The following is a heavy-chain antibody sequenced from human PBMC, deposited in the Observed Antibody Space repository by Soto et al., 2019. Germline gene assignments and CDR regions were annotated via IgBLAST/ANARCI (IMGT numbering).Heavy chain of an antibody. V-gene: IGHV5-51*01. J-gene: IGHJ4*02. Sequence: PGESLKISCKASGYIFTTYWIAWVRQMPGQGLERIGINNPNDSDNRYRTYFQRQVTNSADKSIITTYLHWSSLKASDTAIYYCARQWNFDYWGQGTLVTVSS. CDR1: GYIFTTYW. D-gene: IGHD5-12*01. CDR3: ARQWNFDY. CDR2: NNPNDSDN.